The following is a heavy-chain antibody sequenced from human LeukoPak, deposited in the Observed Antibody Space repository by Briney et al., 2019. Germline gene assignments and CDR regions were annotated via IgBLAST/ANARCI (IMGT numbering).Heavy chain of an antibody. CDR3: ARDRLHYYGSGSYPSDY. D-gene: IGHD3-10*01. CDR2: IKQDGSEK. CDR1: GFTFSNYW. J-gene: IGHJ4*02. Sequence: GGSLRLSCAASGFTFSNYWMSWVRQAPGKGLEWVADIKQDGSEKYYVDSVKGRFTISRDNAKNSLYLQMNSLRAEDTAVYYCARDRLHYYGSGSYPSDYWGQGTLVTVSS. V-gene: IGHV3-7*01.